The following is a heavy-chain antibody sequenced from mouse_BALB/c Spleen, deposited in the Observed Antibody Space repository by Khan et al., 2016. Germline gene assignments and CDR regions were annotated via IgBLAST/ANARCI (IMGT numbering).Heavy chain of an antibody. D-gene: IGHD1-2*01. CDR2: INPVSSTI. J-gene: IGHJ3*01. CDR3: ARLHYDGQVSY. Sequence: EVKLLESGGGLVQPGGSLKLSCAASGFDFSRYWMSWVRQAPGKGLEWIGEINPVSSTINYTPSLKDKFIISRDNVKNTLYLQMSNVRSEDTALYYSARLHYDGQVSYWGQGTLVTVSA. V-gene: IGHV4-1*02. CDR1: GFDFSRYW.